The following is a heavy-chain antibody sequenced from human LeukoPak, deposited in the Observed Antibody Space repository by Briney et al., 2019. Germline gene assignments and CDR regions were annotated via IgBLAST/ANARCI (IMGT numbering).Heavy chain of an antibody. J-gene: IGHJ3*01. Sequence: PSETLSLTCTVSGGSISSYYWSWVRQPPGKGLEWIGNIYYSGSTNYNSSLKSRVTISGDTSKNQFSLKLTSVTAADTAVYYCVRESPAFDFWGQGTMVTVSS. CDR3: VRESPAFDF. CDR1: GGSISSYY. CDR2: IYYSGST. V-gene: IGHV4-59*01.